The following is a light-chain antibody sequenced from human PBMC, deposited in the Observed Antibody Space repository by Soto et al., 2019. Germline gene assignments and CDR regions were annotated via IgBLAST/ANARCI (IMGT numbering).Light chain of an antibody. CDR3: QQYANWPYT. V-gene: IGKV3D-15*01. CDR1: QSVISS. Sequence: EILMTQSPATLSVSPGDRVTLSCRASQSVISSLSWYQQKPGQPPTVLIYGVSTRSPGILARFSGSGSGTEFTLTISSLQSEDFAVYYCQQYANWPYTFGQGTKLEI. J-gene: IGKJ2*01. CDR2: GVS.